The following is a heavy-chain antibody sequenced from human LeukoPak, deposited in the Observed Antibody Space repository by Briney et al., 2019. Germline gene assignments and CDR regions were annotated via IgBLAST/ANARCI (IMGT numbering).Heavy chain of an antibody. CDR3: ATRSAAGEYYFDY. J-gene: IGHJ4*02. Sequence: PSETLSLTCAVSGYSISRGYYWGWIRQPPGKGLEWIGRIYHSGSTYYNPSLKSRVTRSVDTSKNQFSLKLSSVTAADTAVDYCATRSAAGEYYFDYWGQGTLVTVSS. V-gene: IGHV4-38-2*01. CDR2: IYHSGST. D-gene: IGHD6-25*01. CDR1: GYSISRGYY.